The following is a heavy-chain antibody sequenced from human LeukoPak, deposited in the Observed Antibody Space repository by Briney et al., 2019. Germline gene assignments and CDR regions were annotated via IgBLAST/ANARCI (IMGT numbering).Heavy chain of an antibody. Sequence: GRSLRLSCAASGFPFSSYVLHWARQAPGMGLEWVAVISHDGSNNYSADSVKGRFTISRDNSRNTLYLQMDSLGPEDTAVYFCARDRVGSAAFDYWGQGTLVTVSS. CDR3: ARDRVGSAAFDY. D-gene: IGHD2-2*01. CDR1: GFPFSSYV. CDR2: ISHDGSNN. V-gene: IGHV3-30*01. J-gene: IGHJ4*02.